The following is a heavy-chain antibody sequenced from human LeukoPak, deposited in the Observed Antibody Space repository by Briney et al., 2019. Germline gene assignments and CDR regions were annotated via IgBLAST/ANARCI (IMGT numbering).Heavy chain of an antibody. CDR2: ISYDGSNK. CDR3: ARGRDSSGNFDY. V-gene: IGHV3-30-3*01. J-gene: IGHJ4*02. CDR1: GFTFSSYA. Sequence: PGRSLRLSCAASGFTFSSYAMHWVRQAPGKGLEWVAVISYDGSNKYYADSVKGRFTISRDNSKNTLYLQMNSLRAEDTAAYYCARGRDSSGNFDYWGQGTLVTVSS. D-gene: IGHD3-22*01.